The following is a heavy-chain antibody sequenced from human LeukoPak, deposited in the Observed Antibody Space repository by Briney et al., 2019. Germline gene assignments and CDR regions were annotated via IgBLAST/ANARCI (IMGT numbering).Heavy chain of an antibody. Sequence: GGSLRLSCAASGFTFSSYGMHWVRQAPGKGLEWVAVIWYDGSSKYYADSVKGRFTISRDNSKNTLYLQMNSLRAEDTAVYYCAKDLLPEHYYYYMDVWGKGTTVTVSS. CDR3: AKDLLPEHYYYYMDV. J-gene: IGHJ6*03. CDR2: IWYDGSSK. D-gene: IGHD2-15*01. CDR1: GFTFSSYG. V-gene: IGHV3-33*06.